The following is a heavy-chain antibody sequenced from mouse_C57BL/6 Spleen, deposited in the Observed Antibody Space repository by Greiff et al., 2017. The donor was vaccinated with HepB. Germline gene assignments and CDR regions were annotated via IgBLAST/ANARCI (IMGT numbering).Heavy chain of an antibody. D-gene: IGHD2-1*01. J-gene: IGHJ4*01. CDR2: ISDGGSYT. Sequence: DVKLVESGGGLVKPGGSLKLSCAASGFTFSSYAMSWVRQTPEKRLEWVATISDGGSYTYYPDNVKGRFTISRDNAKNNLYLQMSHLKSEDTAMYYCARDGNYGPLYAMDYWGQGTSVTVSS. CDR1: GFTFSSYA. CDR3: ARDGNYGPLYAMDY. V-gene: IGHV5-4*01.